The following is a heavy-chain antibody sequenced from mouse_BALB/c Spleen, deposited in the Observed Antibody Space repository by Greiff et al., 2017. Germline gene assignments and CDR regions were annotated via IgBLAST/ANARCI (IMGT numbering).Heavy chain of an antibody. Sequence: DVMLVESGGGLVKPGGSLKLSCAASGFTFSDYYMYWVRQTPEKRLEWVATISDGGSYTYYPDSVKGRFTISRDNAKNNLYLQMSSLKSEDTAMYYCARDGAAYYRYDRFAYWGQGTLVTVSA. CDR3: ARDGAAYYRYDRFAY. CDR1: GFTFSDYY. CDR2: ISDGGSYT. V-gene: IGHV5-4*02. J-gene: IGHJ3*01. D-gene: IGHD2-14*01.